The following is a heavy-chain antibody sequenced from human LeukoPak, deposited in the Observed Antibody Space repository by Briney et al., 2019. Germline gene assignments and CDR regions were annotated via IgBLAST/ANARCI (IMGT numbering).Heavy chain of an antibody. CDR3: VKEPPIEFWGGGFDY. Sequence: GGSLRLSCAASGFTFSNYWMHWVRQAPGKGLEWVSVIGSDGSTFYADSVKSRFTISRDNSKNSLYLQMNSLRTEDTALYYCVKEPPIEFWGGGFDYWGQGALVIVSS. CDR2: IGSDGST. J-gene: IGHJ4*02. D-gene: IGHD3-16*01. CDR1: GFTFSNYW. V-gene: IGHV3-23*01.